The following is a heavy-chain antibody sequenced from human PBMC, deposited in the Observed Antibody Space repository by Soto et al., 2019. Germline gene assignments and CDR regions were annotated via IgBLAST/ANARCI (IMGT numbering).Heavy chain of an antibody. Sequence: QVQLVQSGAEVKKPGASVKVSCKASGYTFTSYYMHWVRQAPGQGLEWMGIINPSGGSTSYAQKFQVRVTMTRDTSTSTVYMELSSLRSEDTAVYYCARDDTLAYCGGDCYSFDYWGQGTLVTVSS. CDR3: ARDDTLAYCGGDCYSFDY. V-gene: IGHV1-46*01. D-gene: IGHD2-21*02. CDR2: INPSGGST. J-gene: IGHJ4*02. CDR1: GYTFTSYY.